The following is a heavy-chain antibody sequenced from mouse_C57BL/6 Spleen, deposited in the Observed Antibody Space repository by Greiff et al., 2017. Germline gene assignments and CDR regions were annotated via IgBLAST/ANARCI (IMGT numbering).Heavy chain of an antibody. CDR1: GYSITSGYY. V-gene: IGHV3-6*01. CDR2: ISYDGIN. J-gene: IGHJ4*01. Sequence: VQLMESGPGLVKPSQSLSLTCSVTGYSITSGYYWNWIRQFPGNKLEWMGYISYDGINNYNPSLKNRISITRDTSKNQLFLKLNSVTTEDTATYYCARDYYGSSFAMDYWGQGTSVTVSS. CDR3: ARDYYGSSFAMDY. D-gene: IGHD1-1*01.